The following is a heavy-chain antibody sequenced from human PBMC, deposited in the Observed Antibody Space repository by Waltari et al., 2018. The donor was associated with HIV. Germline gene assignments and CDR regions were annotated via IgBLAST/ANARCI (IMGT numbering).Heavy chain of an antibody. Sequence: QVQLVQSGAEVKKPGASVKVSCKASGYPFTNYDINWGPQATGHGLEWMGWIKPNSGNTGYAQKFQGRVTMTRNTSISTAYMELSSLRSEDTAVYYCARGYSYDRSGEAFDIWGQGTMVTVSS. CDR2: IKPNSGNT. CDR3: ARGYSYDRSGEAFDI. D-gene: IGHD3-22*01. CDR1: GYPFTNYD. J-gene: IGHJ3*02. V-gene: IGHV1-8*01.